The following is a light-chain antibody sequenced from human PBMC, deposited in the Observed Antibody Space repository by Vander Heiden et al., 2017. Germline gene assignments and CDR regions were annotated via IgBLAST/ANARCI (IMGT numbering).Light chain of an antibody. Sequence: DIVLTQSPASLAVSLGARATINCKSSQTDLKNSNNRNYLNWYQEKPGQPPKLLIYWASTRESGVPDRFSGSESGTDFSLTISSLQAEDVAVYYCHQYYTTPRTFGQGTKLEI. CDR1: QTDLKNSNNRNY. CDR2: WAS. CDR3: HQYYTTPRT. V-gene: IGKV4-1*01. J-gene: IGKJ1*01.